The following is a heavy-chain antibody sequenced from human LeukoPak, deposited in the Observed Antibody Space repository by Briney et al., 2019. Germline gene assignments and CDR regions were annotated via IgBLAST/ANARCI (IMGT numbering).Heavy chain of an antibody. CDR2: IKPNGGGT. J-gene: IGHJ4*02. CDR3: ARGTGYSYGPAFDY. D-gene: IGHD5-18*01. Sequence: ASVKVSRKASGYTFIGYYIHWVRQAPGQGLEWMGWIKPNGGGTNYAQKFQGRVTMTRDMSISTAFMELSRLTSDDTAVYYCARGTGYSYGPAFDYWGQGTLVAVSS. V-gene: IGHV1-2*02. CDR1: GYTFIGYY.